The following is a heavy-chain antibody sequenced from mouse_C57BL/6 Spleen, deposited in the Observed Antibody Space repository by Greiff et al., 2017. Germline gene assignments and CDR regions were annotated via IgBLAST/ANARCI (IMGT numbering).Heavy chain of an antibody. J-gene: IGHJ1*03. CDR1: GYSFTDYN. Sequence: VHVKQSGPELVKPGASVKISCKASGYSFTDYNMNWVKQSNGKSLEWIGVINPNYGTTSYNQKFKGKATLTVDQSSSTAYMQLNSLTSEDSAVYYCARKPGSTYWYFDVWGTGTTVTVSS. V-gene: IGHV1-39*01. D-gene: IGHD1-1*01. CDR3: ARKPGSTYWYFDV. CDR2: INPNYGTT.